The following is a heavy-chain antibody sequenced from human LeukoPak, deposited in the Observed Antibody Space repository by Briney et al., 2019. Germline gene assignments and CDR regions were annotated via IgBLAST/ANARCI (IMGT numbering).Heavy chain of an antibody. D-gene: IGHD1-26*01. CDR1: EFTFSSYE. CDR2: ISGSGDSI. J-gene: IGHJ4*02. Sequence: PGGSLTLSCAASEFTFSSYEMNWVRQVPGKGLEWVSYISGSGDSIFHADSVRGRFTISRDNAQNLLYPQMNSLRAEDTAVYYCARDGTRGWELDYWGQGALVTVSS. CDR3: ARDGTRGWELDY. V-gene: IGHV3-48*03.